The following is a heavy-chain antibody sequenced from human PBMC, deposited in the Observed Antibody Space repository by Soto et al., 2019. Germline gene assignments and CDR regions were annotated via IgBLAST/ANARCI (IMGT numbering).Heavy chain of an antibody. CDR1: GYSFTSYW. CDR2: IYPGDSDT. Sequence: GPAQKISWKGCGYSFTSYWIGWVHQKPGKGLEWMGIIYPGDSDTRYSPSFQGQVTISADKSISTAYLQWSSLKASDTAMYYCARGGRDYYYYYGMDVWGQGPTVTVS. CDR3: ARGGRDYYYYYGMDV. J-gene: IGHJ6*02. D-gene: IGHD1-26*01. V-gene: IGHV5-51*07.